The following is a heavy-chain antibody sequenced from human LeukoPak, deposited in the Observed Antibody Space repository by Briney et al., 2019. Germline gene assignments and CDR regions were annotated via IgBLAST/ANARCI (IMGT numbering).Heavy chain of an antibody. D-gene: IGHD2-21*01. CDR3: ARVGGASSTLTTFDV. CDR1: GGSVRSYF. CDR2: IYTSGRT. Sequence: PSETLSLTCTVSGGSVRSYFWTWIRQPAGRGLEWIGLIYTSGRTNYNLSLKSQVTISADDSKNQFSLKLNSVTAADTAVYYCARVGGASSTLTTFDVWGQGTVVTASS. J-gene: IGHJ3*01. V-gene: IGHV4-4*07.